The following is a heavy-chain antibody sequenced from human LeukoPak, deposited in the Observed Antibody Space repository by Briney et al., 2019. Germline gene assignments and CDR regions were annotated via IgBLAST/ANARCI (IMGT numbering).Heavy chain of an antibody. CDR3: ARDTLYCSGGSCYSAFDI. J-gene: IGHJ3*02. CDR2: IYYSGST. Sequence: SETLSLTCAVSGYSISSGYYWGWIRQPPGKGLEWIGYIYYSGSTNYNPSLKSRVTISVDTSKNQFSLKLSSVTAADTAVYYCARDTLYCSGGSCYSAFDIWGQGTMVTVSS. D-gene: IGHD2-15*01. CDR1: GYSISSGYY. V-gene: IGHV4-61*01.